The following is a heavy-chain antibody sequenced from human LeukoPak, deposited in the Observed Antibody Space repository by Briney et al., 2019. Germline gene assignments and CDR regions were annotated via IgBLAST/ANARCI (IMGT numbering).Heavy chain of an antibody. Sequence: PSETLSLTCTVSGGSISSYYWSWIRQPPGKGLEWIGYIYYSGSTNYNPSLKSRVTISVDTSKNQFSPKLSSVTAADTAVYYCARGGSSSWDQGWFDPWGQGTLVTVSS. J-gene: IGHJ5*02. CDR1: GGSISSYY. V-gene: IGHV4-59*01. CDR2: IYYSGST. D-gene: IGHD6-13*01. CDR3: ARGGSSSWDQGWFDP.